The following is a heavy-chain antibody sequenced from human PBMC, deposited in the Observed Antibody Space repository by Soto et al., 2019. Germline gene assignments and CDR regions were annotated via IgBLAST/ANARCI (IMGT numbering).Heavy chain of an antibody. D-gene: IGHD6-19*01. CDR3: ARFQNVISGKAFDI. CDR1: GGSISSGTSY. V-gene: IGHV6-1*01. CDR2: TYYRSKWYN. Sequence: SETLSLTCTVSGGSISSGTSYWSWIRQRPGKGLEWLGRTYYRSKWYNDYAVSVKSRITINPDTSKNQFSLQLNSVTPEDTAVYYCARFQNVISGKAFDIWGQGTMVTVSS. J-gene: IGHJ3*02.